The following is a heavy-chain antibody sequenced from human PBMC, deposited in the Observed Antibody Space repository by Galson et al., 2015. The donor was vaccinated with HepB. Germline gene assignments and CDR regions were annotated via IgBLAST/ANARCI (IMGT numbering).Heavy chain of an antibody. D-gene: IGHD2-15*01. Sequence: SVKVSCKASGHTFSSYSITWVRQAPGQGLEWMGIINPSGGSTSYAQKFQGRVTMTRDTSTSTVYMELSSLRSEDTAVYYCARYQCSGGSCYWFDPWGQGTLVTVSS. J-gene: IGHJ5*02. CDR2: INPSGGST. V-gene: IGHV1-46*01. CDR3: ARYQCSGGSCYWFDP. CDR1: GHTFSSYS.